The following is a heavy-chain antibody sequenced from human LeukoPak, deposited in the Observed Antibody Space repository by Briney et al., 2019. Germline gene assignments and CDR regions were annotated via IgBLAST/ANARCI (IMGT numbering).Heavy chain of an antibody. J-gene: IGHJ4*02. CDR2: ISAYNGNT. CDR3: ARDVDSRQLVLGY. Sequence: ASVKVSCKASGYTFTGYYLHWVRQAPGQGLECMGWISAYNGNTNYAQKLQGRVTMTTDTSTSTAYMELRSLRSDDTAVYYCARDVDSRQLVLGYWGQGTLVTVSS. D-gene: IGHD6-6*01. CDR1: GYTFTGYY. V-gene: IGHV1-18*04.